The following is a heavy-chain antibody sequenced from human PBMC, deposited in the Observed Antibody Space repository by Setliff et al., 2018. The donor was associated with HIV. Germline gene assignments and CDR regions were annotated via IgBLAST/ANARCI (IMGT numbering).Heavy chain of an antibody. Sequence: GASVKVSCKTSGYPFDSYGISWVRQAPGQGLEWMGWISAYIGDTKYAQRFQGRVTMTTDPSTPTAYIELRSLKSEDTAVYYCARAVGGSNYFDYRGYQDFWGQGTRVTVSS. V-gene: IGHV1-18*01. CDR2: ISAYIGDT. J-gene: IGHJ4*02. D-gene: IGHD3-22*01. CDR1: GYPFDSYG. CDR3: ARAVGGSNYFDYRGYQDF.